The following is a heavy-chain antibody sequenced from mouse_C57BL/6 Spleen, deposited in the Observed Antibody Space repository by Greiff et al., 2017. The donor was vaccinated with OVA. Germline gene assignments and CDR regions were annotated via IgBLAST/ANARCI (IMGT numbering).Heavy chain of an antibody. Sequence: EVKVVESGGGLVKPGGSLKLSCAASGFTFSSYAMSWVRQTPEKRLEWVATISDGGSYTYYPDNVKGRFTISRDNAKNNLYLQMSHLKSEDTAMYYCAREGDSNYVSWFAYWGQGTLVTVSA. D-gene: IGHD2-5*01. CDR1: GFTFSSYA. CDR2: ISDGGSYT. CDR3: AREGDSNYVSWFAY. J-gene: IGHJ3*01. V-gene: IGHV5-4*01.